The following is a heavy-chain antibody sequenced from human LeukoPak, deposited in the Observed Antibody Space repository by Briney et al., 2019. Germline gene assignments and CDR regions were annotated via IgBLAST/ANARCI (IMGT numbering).Heavy chain of an antibody. CDR2: ISSSRSYI. J-gene: IGHJ4*02. Sequence: GGSLRLSCAASGFTFSSYSMNWVRQAPGKGLEWVSSISSSRSYIYYADSVKGRFTISRDNAKNSLYLQMNSLRAEDTAVYYCAKDRVYYDYVWGSYRYKGFDYWGQGTLVTVSS. D-gene: IGHD3-16*02. CDR1: GFTFSSYS. V-gene: IGHV3-21*01. CDR3: AKDRVYYDYVWGSYRYKGFDY.